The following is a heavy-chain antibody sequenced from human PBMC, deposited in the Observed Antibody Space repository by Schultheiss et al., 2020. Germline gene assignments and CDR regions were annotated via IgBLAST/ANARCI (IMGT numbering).Heavy chain of an antibody. CDR2: IYHSGST. J-gene: IGHJ4*02. CDR1: GYSISSGYY. Sequence: SETLSLTCAVSGYSISSGYYWGWIRQSPGKGLEWIGTIYHSGSTYYNPSLQSRVSISVDTSKNQFSLKLNSVTAADTAVYYCARVSDWLSSTHFDYWGQGTMVPVSS. D-gene: IGHD3-9*01. CDR3: ARVSDWLSSTHFDY. V-gene: IGHV4-38-2*01.